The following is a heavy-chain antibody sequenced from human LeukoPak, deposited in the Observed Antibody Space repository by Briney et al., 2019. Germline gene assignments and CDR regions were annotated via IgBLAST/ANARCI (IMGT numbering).Heavy chain of an antibody. CDR2: IYYSGST. Sequence: PSETLSLTCTVSGGSISSYYWSWIRQPPGKGLEWIGYIYYSGSTNYNPSLKSRVTISVDTSKNQFSLKLSSVAAADTAVYYCAGAGQWLAPGWFDPWGQGTLVTVSS. D-gene: IGHD6-19*01. V-gene: IGHV4-59*01. J-gene: IGHJ5*02. CDR3: AGAGQWLAPGWFDP. CDR1: GGSISSYY.